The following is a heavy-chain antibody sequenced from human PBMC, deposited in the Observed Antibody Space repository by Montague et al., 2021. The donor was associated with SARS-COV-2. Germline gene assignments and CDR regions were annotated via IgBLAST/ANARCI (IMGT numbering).Heavy chain of an antibody. V-gene: IGHV4-39*01. CDR1: GGSISSSSYY. CDR2: SYYSGSX. J-gene: IGHJ6*02. Sequence: ETLSLTCTVSGGSISSSSYYWGWIRQPPGTGLEWIGSSYYSGSXYYNPSLKSRVTISVDTSKNQFSLKLSSVTAADTAVYYCARHASYDYSKDLYYYYYYGMDVWGQGTTVTVSS. CDR3: ARHASYDYSKDLYYYYYYGMDV. D-gene: IGHD4-11*01.